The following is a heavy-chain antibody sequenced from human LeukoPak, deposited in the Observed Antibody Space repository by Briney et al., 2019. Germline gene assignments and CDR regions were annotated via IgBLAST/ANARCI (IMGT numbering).Heavy chain of an antibody. CDR1: GGSISSYY. D-gene: IGHD4-17*01. CDR3: ARHLLGYDYGDYVGLGYVDI. J-gene: IGHJ3*02. V-gene: IGHV4-4*07. CDR2: IYTSGST. Sequence: PSETLSLTCTVSGGSISSYYWSWIRQPAGKGLEWIGRIYTSGSTNYNPSLKSRVTISVDTSKNQFSLKLSSVTAADTAVYYCARHLLGYDYGDYVGLGYVDIWGQGTMVTVSS.